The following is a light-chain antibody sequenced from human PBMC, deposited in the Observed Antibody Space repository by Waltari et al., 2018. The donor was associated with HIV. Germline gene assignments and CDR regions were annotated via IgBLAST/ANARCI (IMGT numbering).Light chain of an antibody. J-gene: IGKJ1*01. CDR1: QSVSSSY. CDR3: QQYDRSPWT. V-gene: IGKV3-20*01. Sequence: EIVFTQAPALRSWSTGKSTTLSCRVSQSVSSSYLAWYQQKPGQAPRLLIYCASSRATGIPDRFSGSGSGTDFTLTISRLEPEDFAVYYCQQYDRSPWTFGQGTKVEIK. CDR2: CAS.